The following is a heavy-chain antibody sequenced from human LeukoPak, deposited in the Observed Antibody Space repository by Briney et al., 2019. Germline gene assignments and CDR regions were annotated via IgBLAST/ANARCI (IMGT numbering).Heavy chain of an antibody. Sequence: SETLSLTCAVYGGSFSGYYWSWIRQPPGKGLEWIGEINHSGSTNYNPSLKSRVTISVDTSKNQFSLKLSSVTAADTAVYYCAGRYSSSWYRLWRSAFDIWGQGTMVTVSP. V-gene: IGHV4-34*01. J-gene: IGHJ3*02. CDR1: GGSFSGYY. D-gene: IGHD6-13*01. CDR3: AGRYSSSWYRLWRSAFDI. CDR2: INHSGST.